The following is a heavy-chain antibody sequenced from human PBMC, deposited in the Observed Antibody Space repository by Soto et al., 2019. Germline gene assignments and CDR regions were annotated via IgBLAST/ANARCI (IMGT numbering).Heavy chain of an antibody. V-gene: IGHV3-30*03. D-gene: IGHD3-3*01. J-gene: IGHJ4*02. Sequence: GGSLRLSCAASGFTFSSYGMHWVRQAPGKGLEWVAVISYDGSNKYYADSVKGRFTISRDNSKNTLYLQMNSLRAEDTAVYYCATAPPVLRFLEWFDYWGQGTLVTVSS. CDR3: ATAPPVLRFLEWFDY. CDR1: GFTFSSYG. CDR2: ISYDGSNK.